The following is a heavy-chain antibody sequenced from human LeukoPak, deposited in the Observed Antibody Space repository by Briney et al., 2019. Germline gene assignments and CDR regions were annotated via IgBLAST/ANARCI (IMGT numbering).Heavy chain of an antibody. CDR2: IYYSGST. Sequence: PSETLSLTCAVYGGSFSAYFLSWIRQPPGKGLEWIGYIYYSGSTNYNPSLKSRVTISVDTSKNQFSLKLSSVTAADTAVYYCARMGYDMVRGVTDRYYFDYWGQGTLVTVSS. CDR1: GGSFSAYF. J-gene: IGHJ4*02. D-gene: IGHD3-10*01. V-gene: IGHV4-59*01. CDR3: ARMGYDMVRGVTDRYYFDY.